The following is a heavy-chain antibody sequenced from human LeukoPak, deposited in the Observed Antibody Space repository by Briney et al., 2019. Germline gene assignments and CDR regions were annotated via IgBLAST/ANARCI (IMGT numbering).Heavy chain of an antibody. V-gene: IGHV3-11*06. J-gene: IGHJ4*02. CDR3: ATFIGDYGDYVGY. CDR1: GFTFSDYY. D-gene: IGHD4-17*01. CDR2: ISSSSSYT. Sequence: GGSLSLSCSASGFTFSDYYMSWLRQAPGKGLEWVSYISSSSSYTNYADSVKGRFTISRDNAKNSLYLQMNSLRAEDTAVYYCATFIGDYGDYVGYWGQGTLVTVSS.